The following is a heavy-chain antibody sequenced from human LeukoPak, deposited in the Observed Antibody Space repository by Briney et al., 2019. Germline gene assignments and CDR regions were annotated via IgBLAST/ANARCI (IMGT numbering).Heavy chain of an antibody. J-gene: IGHJ3*02. Sequence: GGSLRLSCAASGFTFSSYAMHWVRQAPGKGLEWVAVISYDGSNKYYADSVKGRFTISRDNSKNTLYLQMNSLRAEDTAVYYCARGGSPPYYLAFDIWGQGTMVTVSS. CDR2: ISYDGSNK. V-gene: IGHV3-30-3*01. CDR1: GFTFSSYA. CDR3: ARGGSPPYYLAFDI. D-gene: IGHD1-26*01.